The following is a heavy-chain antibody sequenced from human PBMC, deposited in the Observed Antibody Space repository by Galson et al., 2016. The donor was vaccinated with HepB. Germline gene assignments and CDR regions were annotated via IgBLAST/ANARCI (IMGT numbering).Heavy chain of an antibody. Sequence: ETLSLTCTVSGDSISSSIYYWGWIRQSPGKGLEWLGSMDYSGSTYYNPSLTSRVTISRDTSKNQFSLKLSSVTAADTAVYYCASGRYDFWSGPNWFDPWGQGTLVTVSS. CDR2: MDYSGST. D-gene: IGHD3-3*01. J-gene: IGHJ5*02. CDR3: ASGRYDFWSGPNWFDP. CDR1: GDSISSSIYY. V-gene: IGHV4-39*01.